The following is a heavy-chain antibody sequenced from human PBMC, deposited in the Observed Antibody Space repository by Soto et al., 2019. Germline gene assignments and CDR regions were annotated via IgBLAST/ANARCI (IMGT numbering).Heavy chain of an antibody. Sequence: SETLSLTCTFSGCSISSYYWSWIRQPPGKGLEWIGYIYYSGSTNYNPSLKSRVTISVDTSKNQFSLKLSSVTAADTAVYYCARWKHIVVVTALSDAFDIWGQGTMVTVSS. CDR2: IYYSGST. J-gene: IGHJ3*02. D-gene: IGHD2-21*02. V-gene: IGHV4-59*01. CDR3: ARWKHIVVVTALSDAFDI. CDR1: GCSISSYY.